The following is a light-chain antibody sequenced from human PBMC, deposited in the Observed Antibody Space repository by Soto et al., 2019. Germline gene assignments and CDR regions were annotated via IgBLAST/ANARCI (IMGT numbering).Light chain of an antibody. CDR1: RSNIGAGYD. CDR2: RNH. J-gene: IGLJ2*01. V-gene: IGLV1-40*01. CDR3: QSYDRSLSSPI. Sequence: QSVLTQPPSVSGAPGQRVTISCTGTRSNIGAGYDVHWYQQIPGTAPKLLIYRNHDRPSGVPDRFSGSKSGTSASLAITGLQADDEADYYCQSYDRSLSSPIFGGGTKLTVL.